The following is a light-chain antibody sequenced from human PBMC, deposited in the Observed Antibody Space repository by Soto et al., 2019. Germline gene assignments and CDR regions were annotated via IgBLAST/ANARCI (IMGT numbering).Light chain of an antibody. J-gene: IGLJ3*02. CDR1: SSDVGAYHY. CDR3: SSYTNSRTRV. Sequence: QSALTQPASVSGSPGQSITISCTGTSSDVGAYHYVAWYQHHPGKAPKLIIYDVYNRPSGVSSRFSASESDNTASLTISGLQAEDEADYYCSSYTNSRTRVFGGGTKLTVL. CDR2: DVY. V-gene: IGLV2-14*03.